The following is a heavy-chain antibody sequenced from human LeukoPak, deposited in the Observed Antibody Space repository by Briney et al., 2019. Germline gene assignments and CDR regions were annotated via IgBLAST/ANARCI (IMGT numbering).Heavy chain of an antibody. V-gene: IGHV4-4*02. CDR1: GGSISSSNW. CDR2: IYHSGST. J-gene: IGHJ3*02. CDR3: AREAYSSELYAFDI. Sequence: SETLSLTCAVSGGSISSSNWWSWVRQPPGKGLEWIGEIYHSGSTNHNPSLKSRVTISVDKSKNQFSLKLSSVTAADTAVYYFAREAYSSELYAFDIRGPGEMVTVSS. D-gene: IGHD6-19*01.